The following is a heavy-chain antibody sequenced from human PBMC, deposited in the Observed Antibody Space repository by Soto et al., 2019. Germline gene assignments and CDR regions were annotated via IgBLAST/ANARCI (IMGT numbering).Heavy chain of an antibody. J-gene: IGHJ3*02. V-gene: IGHV1-18*01. CDR3: ARDRPEYNIVTAPTI. CDR2: ISAYNGNT. Sequence: GQGLEWMGWISAYNGNTNYAQKLQGRGTMTTDTSTSTAYMERRSLRSDDTAVYYFARDRPEYNIVTAPTIWGQGTMVTVS. D-gene: IGHD3-9*01.